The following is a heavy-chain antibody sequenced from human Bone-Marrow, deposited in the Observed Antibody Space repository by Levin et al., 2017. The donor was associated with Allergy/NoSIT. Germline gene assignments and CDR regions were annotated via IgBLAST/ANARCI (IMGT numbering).Heavy chain of an antibody. J-gene: IGHJ6*02. D-gene: IGHD3-10*01. V-gene: IGHV3-23*01. CDR3: AKWGGRPYYYYGMDV. CDR2: ISGSGGST. Sequence: GESLKISCAASGFTFSSYAMSWVRQAPGKGLEWVSAISGSGGSTYYADSVKGRFTISRDNSKNTLYLQMNSLRAEDTAVYYCAKWGGRPYYYYGMDVWGQGTTVTVSS. CDR1: GFTFSSYA.